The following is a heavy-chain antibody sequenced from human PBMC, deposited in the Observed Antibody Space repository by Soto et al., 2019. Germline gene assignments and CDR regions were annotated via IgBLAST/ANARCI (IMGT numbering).Heavy chain of an antibody. CDR3: VNVILTGYLDY. D-gene: IGHD3-9*01. CDR2: ISYDGSNK. Sequence: QVQLVESGGGVVQPGRSLRLSCAASGFTFSSYGMHWVRQAPGKGLEWVAVISYDGSNKYYADSVKGRFTISRDNSKNTLYLQTNSLRAADTAVYYCVNVILTGYLDYWGQGTLVTVSS. CDR1: GFTFSSYG. V-gene: IGHV3-30*03. J-gene: IGHJ4*02.